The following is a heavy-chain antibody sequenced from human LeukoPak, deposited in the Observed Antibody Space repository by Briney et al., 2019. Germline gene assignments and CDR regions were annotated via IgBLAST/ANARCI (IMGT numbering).Heavy chain of an antibody. Sequence: SETLSLTCTVSGGSISSTPYYWGWLRQPPGKVLEWMGSIYYSGSTYYHPSLKSRVTISVDTSKNQFSLRLNSVTAADTAVYYCARQYSTWNYSYWGQGTLVTVSS. CDR2: IYYSGST. CDR1: GGSISSTPYY. J-gene: IGHJ4*02. V-gene: IGHV4-39*01. D-gene: IGHD1-7*01. CDR3: ARQYSTWNYSY.